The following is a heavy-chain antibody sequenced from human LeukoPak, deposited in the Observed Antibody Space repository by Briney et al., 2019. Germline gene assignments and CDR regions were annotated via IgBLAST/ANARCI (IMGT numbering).Heavy chain of an antibody. D-gene: IGHD3-16*01. Sequence: PGGSLRLSCAASGFSFSSTWMTWVRQTPGKRLELVSNINIDGSQRYHAYSVEGRFTTSRDNVKNTLYLQMNSLRVEDTAVYYCARDPGWGALDYWGQGALVIVSS. J-gene: IGHJ4*02. CDR3: ARDPGWGALDY. CDR1: GFSFSSTW. V-gene: IGHV3-7*03. CDR2: INIDGSQR.